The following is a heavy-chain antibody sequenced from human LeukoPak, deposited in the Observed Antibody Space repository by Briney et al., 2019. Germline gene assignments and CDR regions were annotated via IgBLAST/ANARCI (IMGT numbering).Heavy chain of an antibody. CDR1: GFSFSSYA. J-gene: IGHJ5*02. Sequence: GGSLRLSCAASGFSFSSYAMSWVRQAPGKGLEWVSGIGASGDSTYYTDSVKGRFTISRDNSKNTVYLQMNSLRAEDTAIYYCARANSATIPGVDPWGQGTLVTVSS. V-gene: IGHV3-23*01. CDR3: ARANSATIPGVDP. CDR2: IGASGDST. D-gene: IGHD1-26*01.